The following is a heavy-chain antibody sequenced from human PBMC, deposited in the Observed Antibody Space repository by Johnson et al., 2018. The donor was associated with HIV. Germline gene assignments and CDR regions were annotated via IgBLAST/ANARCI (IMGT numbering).Heavy chain of an antibody. J-gene: IGHJ3*02. CDR2: IYSGGST. V-gene: IGHV3-66*04. CDR3: ASHRSIAADDAFDI. D-gene: IGHD6-13*01. Sequence: VQLVESGGCLVQPGGSLRLSCAASGFTVSSNYMSWVRQAPGKGLEWVSVIYSGGSTYYADSVKGRFTISRDNAKNSLYLQMKSLRAEDTALYYCASHRSIAADDAFDIWGQGTMVTVSS. CDR1: GFTVSSNY.